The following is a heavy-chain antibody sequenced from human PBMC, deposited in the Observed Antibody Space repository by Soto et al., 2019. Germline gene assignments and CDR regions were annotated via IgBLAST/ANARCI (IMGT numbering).Heavy chain of an antibody. D-gene: IGHD3-22*01. CDR1: GFTFSSYG. Sequence: QVQLVESGGVVVQPGRSLRLSCAASGFTFSSYGMHWVRQAPGKGLEWVAVMWSDGGNKYYADSVKGRFTISRDNSKNTLYLQMNSRRAEDTAVYYCARDPPDDSSGYYSLVYWGQVALVTVSS. CDR2: MWSDGGNK. CDR3: ARDPPDDSSGYYSLVY. V-gene: IGHV3-33*01. J-gene: IGHJ4*02.